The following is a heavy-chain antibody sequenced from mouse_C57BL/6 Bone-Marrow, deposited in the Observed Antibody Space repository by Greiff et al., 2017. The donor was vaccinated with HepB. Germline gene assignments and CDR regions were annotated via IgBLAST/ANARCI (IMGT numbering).Heavy chain of an antibody. CDR2: ISYDGSN. J-gene: IGHJ3*01. Sequence: EVKLQESGPGLVKPSQSLSLTCSVTGYSITSGYYWNWIRQFPGNKLEWMGYISYDGSNNYNPSLKNRISITRDTSKNQFFLKLNSVTTEDTATYYCARERDGYYAGFAYWGQGTLVTVSA. D-gene: IGHD2-3*01. V-gene: IGHV3-6*01. CDR3: ARERDGYYAGFAY. CDR1: GYSITSGYY.